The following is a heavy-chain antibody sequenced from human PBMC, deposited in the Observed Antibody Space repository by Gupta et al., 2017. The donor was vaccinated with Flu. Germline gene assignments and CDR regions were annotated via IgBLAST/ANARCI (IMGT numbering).Heavy chain of an antibody. Sequence: QVQLLESGGGLVQPGESLRLSCAASGSRFDSYAMHWVRQAPGKGPEWVALKSHDGGKGYYADSVKGRFTSSRDNSKRMLYMELNSLRSEDMAMYYCAIGLYSYGYEFDPFDLWAEGQWSAS. CDR2: KSHDGGKG. J-gene: IGHJ3*01. CDR3: AIGLYSYGYEFDPFDL. D-gene: IGHD5-18*01. CDR1: GSRFDSYA. V-gene: IGHV3-30*03.